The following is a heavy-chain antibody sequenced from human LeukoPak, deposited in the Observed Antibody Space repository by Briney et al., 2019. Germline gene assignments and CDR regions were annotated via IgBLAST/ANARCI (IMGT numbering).Heavy chain of an antibody. CDR2: IKQDGSET. D-gene: IGHD3-16*01. CDR3: ARDTSVTFDY. V-gene: IGHV3-7*01. CDR1: GFTFSSYA. J-gene: IGHJ4*02. Sequence: GGSLRLSCAASGFTFSSYAMSWVRQAPGKGLEWVANIKQDGSETYYVDSVKGRFTISRDNAKNSLYLQMNSLRAEDTAVYYCARDTSVTFDYWGQGTLVTVSS.